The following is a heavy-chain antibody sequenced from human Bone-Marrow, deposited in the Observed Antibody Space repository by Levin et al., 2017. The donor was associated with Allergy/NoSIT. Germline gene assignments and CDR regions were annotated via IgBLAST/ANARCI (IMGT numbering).Heavy chain of an antibody. Sequence: GGSLRLSCAASGFTFSNYAMHWVRQAPGKGLEYLASISSNGGRTYYADSVKGRFTISRDNSKSTLYLQLGSLRVEDMALYYCARGSVGPDCSGTSCLVGTFFDYWGQGTLVTVSS. CDR2: ISSNGGRT. J-gene: IGHJ4*02. CDR3: ARGSVGPDCSGTSCLVGTFFDY. V-gene: IGHV3-64*02. D-gene: IGHD2-2*01. CDR1: GFTFSNYA.